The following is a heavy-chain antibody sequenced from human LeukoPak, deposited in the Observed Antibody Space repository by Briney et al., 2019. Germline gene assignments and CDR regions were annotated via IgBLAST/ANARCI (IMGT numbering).Heavy chain of an antibody. Sequence: GGSLRLSCAASEFIVSINYMTWVRQALGKGLEWVSLIYSRGDTKYADSVKGRFTISRDNSKNTLYLQMNSLRAEDTAVYYCAKDQGSGWALFPYDYWGQGTLVTVSS. CDR1: EFIVSINY. CDR2: IYSRGDT. V-gene: IGHV3-53*01. J-gene: IGHJ4*02. CDR3: AKDQGSGWALFPYDY. D-gene: IGHD6-19*01.